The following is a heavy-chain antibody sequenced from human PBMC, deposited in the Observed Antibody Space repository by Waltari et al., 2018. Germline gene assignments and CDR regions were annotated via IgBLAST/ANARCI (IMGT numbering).Heavy chain of an antibody. D-gene: IGHD3-3*01. CDR2: MTPNSGNT. CDR3: ARALRGLNDFWSGFRLGVGYMDV. J-gene: IGHJ6*03. V-gene: IGHV1-8*01. Sequence: QVQLVQSGAEVKKPGASVKVSCKASGYTFNSYDTNWLRQVTGQGLEWRGWMTPNSGNTGYAQKFQGRVTMTRNTSISTAYMELSSLRSEDTAVYYCARALRGLNDFWSGFRLGVGYMDVWGKGTTVTVSS. CDR1: GYTFNSYD.